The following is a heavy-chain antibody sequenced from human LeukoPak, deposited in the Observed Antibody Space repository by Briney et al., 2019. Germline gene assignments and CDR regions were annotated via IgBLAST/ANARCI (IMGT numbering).Heavy chain of an antibody. CDR2: MNPSGGST. CDR3: ARDERAVGGPYYYYGMDV. J-gene: IGHJ6*02. Sequence: ASVKVSCKASGYTFTSYYMHWVRQAPGQGLEWMGIMNPSGGSTSYAQKFQGRVTMTRDTSTSTVYMELSSLRSEDTAVYYCARDERAVGGPYYYYGMDVWGQGTTVTVSS. D-gene: IGHD6-19*01. V-gene: IGHV1-46*01. CDR1: GYTFTSYY.